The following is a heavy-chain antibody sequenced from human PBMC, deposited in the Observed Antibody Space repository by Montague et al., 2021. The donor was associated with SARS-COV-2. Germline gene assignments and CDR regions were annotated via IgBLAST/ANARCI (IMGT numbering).Heavy chain of an antibody. CDR2: IYWDDDK. D-gene: IGHD5-24*01. CDR1: GFSLNASGVG. V-gene: IGHV2-5*02. CDR3: AHSPIERGF. J-gene: IGHJ4*01. Sequence: PALVKPTQTLTLTCTLSGFSLNASGVGMGWIRQPPGKALEWLASIYWDDDKRYSPSLKTRLTITKDTSKSQVVLRMTNVDPVDTATYYCAHSPIERGFWGQGTLVTVSS.